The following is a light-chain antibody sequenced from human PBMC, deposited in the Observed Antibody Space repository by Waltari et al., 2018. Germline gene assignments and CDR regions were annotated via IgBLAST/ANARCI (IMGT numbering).Light chain of an antibody. J-gene: IGLJ3*02. CDR1: NSDVGNYNL. CDR2: EVT. Sequence: QAALTQPASVSGSPGQSITISCTGSNSDVGNYNLVSWYQKHPGKAPKLIIYEVTNRASGISNRFSAFKTGNTASLTISGLQAEDEADYYCCSYAGSWIWVFGGGTELTVL. CDR3: CSYAGSWIWV. V-gene: IGLV2-23*02.